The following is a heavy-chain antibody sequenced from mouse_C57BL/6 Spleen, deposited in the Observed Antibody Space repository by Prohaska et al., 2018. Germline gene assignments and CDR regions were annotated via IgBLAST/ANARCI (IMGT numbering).Heavy chain of an antibody. Sequence: GISWVKQRTGQGLEWIGEIYPRSGNTYYNEKFNGKSTLTADKSSSTAYMCLRSLTSEDSAVYFCARGGGSNYWYFDVWGTGTTVTVSS. J-gene: IGHJ1*03. CDR3: ARGGGSNYWYFDV. D-gene: IGHD1-1*01. CDR2: IYPRSGNT. V-gene: IGHV1-81*01. CDR1: G.